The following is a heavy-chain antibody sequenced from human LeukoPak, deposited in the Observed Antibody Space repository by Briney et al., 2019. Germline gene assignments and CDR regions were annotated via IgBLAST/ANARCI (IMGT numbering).Heavy chain of an antibody. V-gene: IGHV3-30*02. D-gene: IGHD3-10*01. Sequence: GGSLRLSCAASGFTFSSYGMRSVRQAPGKGMGWVAFIRYDGSNKYYADSVEGRFTISRDRTNNTLNRQMKRPGAEDKAVYYCAKGTFGELLYFDYWGQGTLVTVSS. CDR1: GFTFSSYG. CDR2: IRYDGSNK. CDR3: AKGTFGELLYFDY. J-gene: IGHJ4*02.